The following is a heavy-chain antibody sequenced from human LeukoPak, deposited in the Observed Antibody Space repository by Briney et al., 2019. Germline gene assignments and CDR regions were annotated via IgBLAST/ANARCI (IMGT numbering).Heavy chain of an antibody. D-gene: IGHD4-17*01. Sequence: SETLSLTRTVSGGSVTNDYYYWSWIRQPPGKGLEWIGYIYYTGSTDYNPSLKSRVTISVDTSKNQLSLKLSSVTAADTAVYYCVTREDGDGIDYWGQGTLVTVSS. CDR1: GGSVTNDYYY. V-gene: IGHV4-61*01. CDR2: IYYTGST. CDR3: VTREDGDGIDY. J-gene: IGHJ4*02.